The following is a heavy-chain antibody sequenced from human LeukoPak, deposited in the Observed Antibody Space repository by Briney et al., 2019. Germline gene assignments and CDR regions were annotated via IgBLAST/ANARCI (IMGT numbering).Heavy chain of an antibody. CDR2: IGTASDA. CDR3: ARGYVYSYDY. J-gene: IGHJ4*02. V-gene: IGHV3-13*01. CDR1: GFAFSSYD. Sequence: GGSLRLSCVASGFAFSSYDMHWVRQATGKGLEWVSAIGTASDAYYPGTVRGRFTVSRDNAKNSLYLQMNSLRAGDAAVYYCARGYVYSYDYWGQGIMVTVSS. D-gene: IGHD3-16*01.